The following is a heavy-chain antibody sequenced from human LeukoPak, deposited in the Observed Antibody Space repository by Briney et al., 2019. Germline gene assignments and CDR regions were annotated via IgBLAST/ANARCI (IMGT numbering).Heavy chain of an antibody. CDR2: IIPILGIA. CDR1: GGTFSSYA. V-gene: IGHV1-69*04. Sequence: SVKVSCKASGGTFSSYAISWVRQAPGQGLEWMGRIIPILGIANYAQKFQGGVTITADKSTSTAYMELSSLRSEDTAVYYCARDWPGSGWYPFGDYWGQGTLVTVSS. J-gene: IGHJ4*02. CDR3: ARDWPGSGWYPFGDY. D-gene: IGHD6-19*01.